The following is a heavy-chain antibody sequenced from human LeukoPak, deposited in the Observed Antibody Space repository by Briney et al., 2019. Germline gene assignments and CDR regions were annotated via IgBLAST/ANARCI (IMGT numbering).Heavy chain of an antibody. CDR3: AKHLGSHSFLFYYMGV. V-gene: IGHV3-23*01. CDR1: EFTFSRFA. Sequence: GGSLRLSCEASEFTFSRFAMSWIRQPPGTGLEWVSTLSGSGGATYYADSVKGRFTTTRDNSKDTLYLQMDNLRADDTAVYYCAKHLGSHSFLFYYMGVWGKGTSVIVSS. J-gene: IGHJ6*03. CDR2: LSGSGGAT. D-gene: IGHD2-21*01.